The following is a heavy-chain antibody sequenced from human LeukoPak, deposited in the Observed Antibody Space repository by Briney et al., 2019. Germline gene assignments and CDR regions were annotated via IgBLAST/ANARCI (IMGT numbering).Heavy chain of an antibody. J-gene: IGHJ6*03. CDR2: IYYSGST. Sequence: PSETLSLTCTVSGGSISSYYWSWIRQPPGKGLEWIGYIYYSGSTNYNPSLKSRLTISVDTSKNQFSLKLTSVTAADTAVYYCARTAAERSYYYYYMDVWGKGTTVTISS. D-gene: IGHD6-13*01. CDR1: GGSISSYY. V-gene: IGHV4-59*01. CDR3: ARTAAERSYYYYYMDV.